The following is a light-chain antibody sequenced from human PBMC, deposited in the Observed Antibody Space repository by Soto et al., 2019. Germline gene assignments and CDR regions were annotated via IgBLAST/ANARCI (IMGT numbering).Light chain of an antibody. CDR3: QHYGTAPWT. CDR1: QRVGGSY. CDR2: GAS. V-gene: IGKV3-20*01. Sequence: EIVLTQSPGTLSLSPGERATLSCRASQRVGGSYLAWYQQKPGQAPRLLIYGASSRATGIPDRFSGSGSGTDFTLTISRLEPEDFAVYNCQHYGTAPWTCGQGTKVEIK. J-gene: IGKJ1*01.